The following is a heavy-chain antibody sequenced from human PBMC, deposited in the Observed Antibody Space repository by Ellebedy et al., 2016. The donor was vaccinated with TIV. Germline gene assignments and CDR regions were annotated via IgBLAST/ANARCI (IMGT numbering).Heavy chain of an antibody. J-gene: IGHJ5*02. CDR2: ISSNGGST. V-gene: IGHV3-64D*06. CDR1: GFTFSSYA. D-gene: IGHD5-18*01. CDR3: VKARDTAMVTGSWFDP. Sequence: GESLKISXAASGFTFSSYAMHWVRQAPGKGLEYVSAISSNGGSTYYADSVKGRFTISRDNSKNTLYLQMSSLRAEDTAVYYYVKARDTAMVTGSWFDPWGQGTLVTVSS.